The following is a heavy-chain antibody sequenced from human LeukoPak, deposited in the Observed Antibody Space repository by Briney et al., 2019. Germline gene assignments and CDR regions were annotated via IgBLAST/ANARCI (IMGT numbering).Heavy chain of an antibody. V-gene: IGHV3-30*04. J-gene: IGHJ4*02. CDR3: ARTTSMVRGAPPRY. CDR2: ISYDGSNK. Sequence: PGGSLRLSCAASGFTFSSYAMHWVRQAPGKGLGWVAVISYDGSNKYYADSVKGRFTISRDNSKNTLYLQMNSLRAEDTAVYYCARTTSMVRGAPPRYWGQGTLVTVSS. CDR1: GFTFSSYA. D-gene: IGHD3-10*01.